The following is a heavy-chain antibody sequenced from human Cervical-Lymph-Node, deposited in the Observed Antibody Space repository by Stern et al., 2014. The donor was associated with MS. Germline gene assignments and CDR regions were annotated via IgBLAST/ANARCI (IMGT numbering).Heavy chain of an antibody. J-gene: IGHJ4*02. CDR1: GFTFSSYS. D-gene: IGHD1-26*01. V-gene: IGHV3-21*01. CDR3: ARDGSGSYYHGYYFDY. Sequence: VQLVESGGGLVKPGGSLRLSWAASGFTFSSYSMNWVRQAPGKGLEWVSSIRSSGSYMYYASSVKGRFTISRDNAKNSLYLQMNSLRAEDTAVYYCARDGSGSYYHGYYFDYWGQGTLVTVSS. CDR2: IRSSGSYM.